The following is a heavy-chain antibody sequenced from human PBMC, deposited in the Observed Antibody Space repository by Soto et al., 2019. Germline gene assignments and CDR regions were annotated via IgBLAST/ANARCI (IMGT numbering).Heavy chain of an antibody. D-gene: IGHD6-19*01. J-gene: IGHJ6*02. Sequence: EVQLLESGGGLVQPGGSLRLSCAASGFTFSSYAMSWVRQAPGKGLEWVSAISGSGRSTNYADSVKGRVTISRDNSKNTLSLQRNSLRAEDMAVYYCAKCIKVAGTPCYYYGMDVWGQGTTVTVSS. V-gene: IGHV3-23*01. CDR2: ISGSGRST. CDR1: GFTFSSYA. CDR3: AKCIKVAGTPCYYYGMDV.